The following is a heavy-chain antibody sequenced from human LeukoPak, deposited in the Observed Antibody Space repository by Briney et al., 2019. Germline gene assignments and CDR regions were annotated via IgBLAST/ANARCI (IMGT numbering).Heavy chain of an antibody. D-gene: IGHD3-16*01. Sequence: PGGSLRLSCAASGFTFSSYWMSWVRQAPGKGLEWVANIKEDGSEKNYVDSVKGRFTISRDNAKNSLYLQMYILRAEDTAVYYCARGGGRHVEYWGQGNLVTVSS. CDR3: ARGGGRHVEY. V-gene: IGHV3-7*05. J-gene: IGHJ4*02. CDR1: GFTFSSYW. CDR2: IKEDGSEK.